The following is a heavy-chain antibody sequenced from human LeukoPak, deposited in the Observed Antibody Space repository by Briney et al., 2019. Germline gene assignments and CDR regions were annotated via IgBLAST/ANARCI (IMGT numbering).Heavy chain of an antibody. D-gene: IGHD3-22*01. CDR1: GFTFDDYA. CDR3: ASRHYYDSGGYYYWYYFDF. CDR2: ISSGSSSK. Sequence: GGSLRLSCAASGFTFDDYAMHWVRQAPGKGLEWVSSISSGSSSKYYADSVKGRFTISRDNAKNSLYLQMNSLRAEDTAVYYCASRHYYDSGGYYYWYYFDFWGHGTLVTVSS. V-gene: IGHV3-21*01. J-gene: IGHJ4*01.